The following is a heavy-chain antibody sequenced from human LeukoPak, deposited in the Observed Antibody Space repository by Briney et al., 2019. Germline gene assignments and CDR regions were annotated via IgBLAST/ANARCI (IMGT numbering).Heavy chain of an antibody. J-gene: IGHJ4*02. D-gene: IGHD6-19*01. CDR1: GFTFSNYA. CDR2: IIGSGGST. CDR3: AKEGAVAGTVDY. Sequence: PGGSLRLSCAAPGFTFSNYAMTWVRQAPGKGLEWVSAIIGSGGSTYYADSVKGRFTISRDNSRNTLYLQMNSLRVDDTAVYYCAKEGAVAGTVDYWGQGTLVTVSS. V-gene: IGHV3-23*01.